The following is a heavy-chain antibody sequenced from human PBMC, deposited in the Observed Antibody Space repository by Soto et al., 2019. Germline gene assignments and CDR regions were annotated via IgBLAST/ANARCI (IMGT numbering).Heavy chain of an antibody. D-gene: IGHD3-10*01. Sequence: HPGGSLRLSCAASGFTFSTYWMTWARQAPGKGLEWVASIKEDGSEKYYVDSVKGRFTISRDNADNSVYLQMNSLRAEDTAVYYCVRQLTGSGSHWGQGTLVTVSS. CDR1: GFTFSTYW. V-gene: IGHV3-7*04. CDR2: IKEDGSEK. J-gene: IGHJ4*02. CDR3: VRQLTGSGSH.